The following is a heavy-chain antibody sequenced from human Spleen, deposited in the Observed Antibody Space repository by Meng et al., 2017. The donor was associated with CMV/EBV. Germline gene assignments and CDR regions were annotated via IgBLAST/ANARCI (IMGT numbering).Heavy chain of an antibody. J-gene: IGHJ4*02. CDR1: GFSFSNYG. D-gene: IGHD6-25*01. CDR3: ATHAGRRPLLN. V-gene: IGHV4-34*08. CDR2: INPSVST. Sequence: GSLRLSCAASGFSFSNYGMHWVRQAPGKGLEWIGEINPSVSTNYNPSLKSRVTMSLDTSKNQFSLKLSSVTAADTALYFCATHAGRRPLLNWGQGTLVTVSS.